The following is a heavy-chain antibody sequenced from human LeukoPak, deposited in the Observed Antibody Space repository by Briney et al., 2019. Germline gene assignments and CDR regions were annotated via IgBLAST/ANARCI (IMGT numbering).Heavy chain of an antibody. V-gene: IGHV3-9*01. CDR2: ISWNSGSI. J-gene: IGHJ4*02. CDR1: GFTFDDYA. Sequence: PGGSLRLSCAASGFTFDDYAMHWVRQAPGKGLEWVSGISWNSGSIGYADSVKGRFTISRDNSKNTLYLQMNSLRAEDTAVYYCARVDSSGWSNFDYWGQGTLVTVSS. D-gene: IGHD6-19*01. CDR3: ARVDSSGWSNFDY.